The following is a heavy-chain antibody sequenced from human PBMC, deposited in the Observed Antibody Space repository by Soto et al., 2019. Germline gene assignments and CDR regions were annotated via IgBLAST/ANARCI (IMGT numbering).Heavy chain of an antibody. CDR1: GYTFTSYG. V-gene: IGHV1-18*01. Sequence: GASVKVSCKASGYTFTSYGISWVRQAPGQGLEWMGWISAYNGNTNYAQKLQGRVTMTTDTSTSTAYMELRSLRSDDTAVYYCARDTRITMIVVVITSNPYYGTDVWGQGTTVTVSS. CDR2: ISAYNGNT. D-gene: IGHD3-22*01. CDR3: ARDTRITMIVVVITSNPYYGTDV. J-gene: IGHJ6*02.